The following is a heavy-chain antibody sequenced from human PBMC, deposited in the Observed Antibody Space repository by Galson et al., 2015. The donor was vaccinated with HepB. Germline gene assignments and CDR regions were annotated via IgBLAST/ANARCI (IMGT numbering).Heavy chain of an antibody. J-gene: IGHJ4*02. CDR3: ARGVGAGTTYDY. V-gene: IGHV4-59*01. CDR1: GGSISSYY. CDR2: IYYSGST. Sequence: ETLSLTCTVSGGSISSYYWSWIRQPPGKGLEWIGYIYYSGSTNYNPSLKSRVTISVDTSKNQFSLKLSSVTAADTAVYYCARGVGAGTTYDYWGQGTLVTVSS. D-gene: IGHD1-1*01.